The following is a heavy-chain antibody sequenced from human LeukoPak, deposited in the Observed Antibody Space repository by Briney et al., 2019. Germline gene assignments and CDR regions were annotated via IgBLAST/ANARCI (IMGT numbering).Heavy chain of an antibody. V-gene: IGHV3-23*01. CDR1: GFTFSSYA. CDR3: AKLSGGSCYSHVDY. Sequence: GGSLRFSCAASGFTFSSYAMSWVRQAPGKGLEWVSAISGSGGSTYYADSVKGRFTISRDNSKNTLYLQMNSLRAEDTAVYYCAKLSGGSCYSHVDYWGQGTLVTVSS. D-gene: IGHD2-15*01. J-gene: IGHJ4*02. CDR2: ISGSGGST.